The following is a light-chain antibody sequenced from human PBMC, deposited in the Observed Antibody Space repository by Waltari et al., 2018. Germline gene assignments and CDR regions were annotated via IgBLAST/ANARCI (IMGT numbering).Light chain of an antibody. V-gene: IGLV2-14*03. CDR1: SSDVGAYKY. CDR3: SSYTSTTTLV. Sequence: QSALSQPASVSGSPGQSITISCTRTSSDVGAYKYVSWYQHHPGRAPKLILFDVSELPSGISNRFSGSKSGNTASLTISGLQTEDEADYYCSSYTSTTTLVFGGGTKVTVL. CDR2: DVS. J-gene: IGLJ2*01.